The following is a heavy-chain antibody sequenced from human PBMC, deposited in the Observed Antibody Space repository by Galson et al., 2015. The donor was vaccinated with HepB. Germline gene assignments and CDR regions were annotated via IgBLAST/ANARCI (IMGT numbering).Heavy chain of an antibody. J-gene: IGHJ3*02. CDR1: GFTFSSYS. CDR2: ISSSSSYI. Sequence: SLRLSCAASGFTFSSYSMNWVRQAPGKGLEWVSSISSSSSYIYYADSVKGRFTISRDNAKNSLYLQMNSLRAEDTAVYYCASEVVAVALVSDAFDIWGQGTMVTVSS. CDR3: ASEVVAVALVSDAFDI. D-gene: IGHD6-19*01. V-gene: IGHV3-21*01.